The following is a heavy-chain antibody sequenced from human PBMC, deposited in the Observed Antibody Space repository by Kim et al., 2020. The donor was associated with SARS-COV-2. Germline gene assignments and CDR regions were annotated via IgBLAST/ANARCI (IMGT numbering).Heavy chain of an antibody. CDR2: ISSSSSYI. Sequence: GGSLRLSCAASRFTFSSYSMNWVRQAPGKGLEWVSSISSSSSYIYYADSVKGRFTISRDNAKNSLYLQMNSLRAEDTAVYYCARDLGQAAAGTEKYYYYYYGMDVWGQGTTVTVSS. D-gene: IGHD6-13*01. CDR3: ARDLGQAAAGTEKYYYYYYGMDV. V-gene: IGHV3-21*01. CDR1: RFTFSSYS. J-gene: IGHJ6*02.